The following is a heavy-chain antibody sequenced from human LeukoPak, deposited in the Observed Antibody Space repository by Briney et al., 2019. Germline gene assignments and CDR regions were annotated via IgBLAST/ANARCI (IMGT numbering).Heavy chain of an antibody. J-gene: IGHJ6*03. D-gene: IGHD3-10*01. CDR3: ARVLSGRGSLYDYYYYMDV. V-gene: IGHV3-23*01. CDR2: ISGSGGST. Sequence: GGTLRLSCAASGFTFSSYGMSWVRQAPGKGLEWVSAISGSGGSTYYADSVKGRFTISRDDSKNTLYLQMNSLRAEDTAVYYCARVLSGRGSLYDYYYYMDVWGKGTTVTISS. CDR1: GFTFSSYG.